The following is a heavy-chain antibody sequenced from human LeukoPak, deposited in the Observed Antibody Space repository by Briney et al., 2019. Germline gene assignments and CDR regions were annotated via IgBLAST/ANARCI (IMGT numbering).Heavy chain of an antibody. CDR2: INPKSGNT. Sequence: ASVKVSCKASGYTFINYDISWVRQATGQGLEWMAWINPKSGNTFYAQKFQGRVTITRDTSISTAYMELSSLRSEDTAVYFCARGVRSNYWGQGTLVTVSS. CDR3: ARGVRSNY. D-gene: IGHD2-8*01. V-gene: IGHV1-8*03. J-gene: IGHJ4*02. CDR1: GYTFINYD.